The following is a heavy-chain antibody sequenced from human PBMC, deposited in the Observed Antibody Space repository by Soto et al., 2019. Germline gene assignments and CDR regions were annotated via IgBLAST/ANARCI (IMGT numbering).Heavy chain of an antibody. CDR2: INHSGSP. V-gene: IGHV4-34*01. Sequence: QVQLQQSGAGLLKPSETLSLTCDVYGGSFSGYIWTWIRQTPGKGLQWIGQINHSGSPNYNPSLTSAITLSVDTSTCQFSPERSSVPAADAAVYYWARGLITGSQYSGGWYYFVSWGQGTQDTVSS. CDR1: GGSFSGYI. D-gene: IGHD1-26*01. CDR3: ARGLITGSQYSGGWYYFVS. J-gene: IGHJ4*02.